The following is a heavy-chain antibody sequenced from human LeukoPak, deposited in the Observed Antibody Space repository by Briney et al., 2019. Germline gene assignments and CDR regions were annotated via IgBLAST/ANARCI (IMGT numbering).Heavy chain of an antibody. CDR3: ARGAWQYNFDY. CDR2: IYYSGST. V-gene: IGHV4-59*01. Sequence: SETLSLTCTVSGGSISSYYWSWMRQPPAKRLEGIGYIYYSGSTNYNPSLKSRVTISVDTSKNQFSLKLSSLTAADTAVYYCARGAWQYNFDYWGQGTLVTVSS. CDR1: GGSISSYY. J-gene: IGHJ4*02. D-gene: IGHD1-1*01.